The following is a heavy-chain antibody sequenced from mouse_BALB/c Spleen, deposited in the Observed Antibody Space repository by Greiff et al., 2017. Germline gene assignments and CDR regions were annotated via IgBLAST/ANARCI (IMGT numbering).Heavy chain of an antibody. CDR3: ARNYYGSSYWYFDV. CDR1: GFSLTSYG. Sequence: VKLMESGPGLVAPSQSLSITCTVSGFSLTSYGVHWVRQPPGKGLEWLGVIWAGGSTSYNSALMSRLGISKDNSKSQVFLKMNSLQTDDTAMYYGARNYYGSSYWYFDVWGAGTTVTVSS. V-gene: IGHV2-9*02. CDR2: IWAGGST. J-gene: IGHJ1*01. D-gene: IGHD1-1*01.